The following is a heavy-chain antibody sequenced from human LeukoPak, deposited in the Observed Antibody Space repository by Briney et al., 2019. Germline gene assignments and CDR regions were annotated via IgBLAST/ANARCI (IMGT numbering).Heavy chain of an antibody. D-gene: IGHD5-24*01. Sequence: SETLSLTCTASGGSISSSSYYWGWIRQPPGKGLEWLGSIYYSGSTYYNPSLKSRVTISVDTSKNQYSLKLSSVTAADTAVYYCAREVGYNEGNWFDPWGQGTLVTVSS. CDR3: AREVGYNEGNWFDP. J-gene: IGHJ5*02. CDR1: GGSISSSSYY. CDR2: IYYSGST. V-gene: IGHV4-39*07.